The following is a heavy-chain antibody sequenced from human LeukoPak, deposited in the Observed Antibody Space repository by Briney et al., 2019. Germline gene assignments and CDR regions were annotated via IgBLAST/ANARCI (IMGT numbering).Heavy chain of an antibody. CDR1: GYSFTGYY. V-gene: IGHV1-2*02. J-gene: IGHJ4*02. CDR3: ARGMYGSGSYSAH. CDR2: IDPDSGDT. Sequence: ASVKVSCKPSGYSFTGYYMHWVRQAPGQGFEWMGSIDPDSGDTKIAEKFKGRVTMTRDTSSSTAYMEVMSLRSDDTGVYYCARGMYGSGSYSAHWGQGSLVIVSS. D-gene: IGHD3-10*01.